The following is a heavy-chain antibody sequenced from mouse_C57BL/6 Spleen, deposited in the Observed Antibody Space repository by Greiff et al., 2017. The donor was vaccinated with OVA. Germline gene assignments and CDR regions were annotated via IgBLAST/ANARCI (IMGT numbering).Heavy chain of an antibody. V-gene: IGHV6-6*01. J-gene: IGHJ1*03. CDR1: GFTFSDAW. D-gene: IGHD1-1*01. CDR2: IRNKANNHAT. Sequence: EVNLVESGGGLVQPGGSMKLSCAASGFTFSDAWMDWVRQSPEKGLEWVAEIRNKANNHATYYAESVKGKLTSSRDDSKSSVYLQMNSLRAEDTGIYYCTRDDYYGSSYWYFDVWGTGTTVTVSS. CDR3: TRDDYYGSSYWYFDV.